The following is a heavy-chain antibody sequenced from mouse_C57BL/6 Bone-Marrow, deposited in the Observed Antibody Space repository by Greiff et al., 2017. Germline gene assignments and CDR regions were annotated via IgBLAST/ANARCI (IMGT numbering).Heavy chain of an antibody. CDR3: VRYMGDDCYYEAY. D-gene: IGHD2-3*01. J-gene: IGHJ3*01. Sequence: EVQLVESGGGLVPPTGSLKLSCAASGFTFNAYAMHWVRQAPGTGLEWVARIRSKSSNYATYYADSVNDRFTIYSDDSQCRIYLQTNNLKTEDTAMYYCVRYMGDDCYYEAYWGQGTLVTVSA. V-gene: IGHV10-3*01. CDR1: GFTFNAYA. CDR2: IRSKSSNYAT.